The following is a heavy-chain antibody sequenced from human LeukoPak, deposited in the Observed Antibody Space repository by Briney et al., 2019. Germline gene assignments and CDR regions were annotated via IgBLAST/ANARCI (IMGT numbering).Heavy chain of an antibody. CDR2: IGTAGDT. D-gene: IGHD2-15*01. J-gene: IGHJ5*02. CDR3: ARDLGYCSGGSCYSWFDP. V-gene: IGHV3-13*01. Sequence: GGXXXLSCAASGFTFSSYDMHWVRQATGXXLEXVSAIGTAGDTYYPGSVKGRFTISRENAKNSLYLQMNSLRAGDTAVYYCARDLGYCSGGSCYSWFDPWGQGTLVTVSS. CDR1: GFTFSSYD.